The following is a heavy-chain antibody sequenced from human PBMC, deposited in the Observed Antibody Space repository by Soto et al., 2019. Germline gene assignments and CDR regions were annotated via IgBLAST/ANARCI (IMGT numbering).Heavy chain of an antibody. D-gene: IGHD3-3*01. J-gene: IGHJ4*02. CDR1: GFTFSSYA. Sequence: AGGSLRLSCAASGFTFSSYAMSWVRQAPGKGLEWVSAISGSGGSTYYADSVKGRFTISRDNSKNTLYLQMNSLRAEDTAVYYCAKKGGVFGVVITYFDYWGQGTLVTVSS. CDR2: ISGSGGST. CDR3: AKKGGVFGVVITYFDY. V-gene: IGHV3-23*01.